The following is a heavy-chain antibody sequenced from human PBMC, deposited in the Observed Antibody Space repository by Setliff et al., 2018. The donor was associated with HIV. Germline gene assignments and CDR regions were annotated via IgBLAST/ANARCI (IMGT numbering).Heavy chain of an antibody. V-gene: IGHV4-31*03. J-gene: IGHJ3*02. CDR1: GVSIVSGGFY. CDR2: MYYRGTT. Sequence: PSETLSLTCSVSGVSIVSGGFYYSWIRQHPGKGLEWIGTMYYRGTTYNNPSLKSRVTFSADTSKNQFSLKLSSVAAADTAIYYCARVPRITTLRNAFDIWGQGTMVTVSS. CDR3: ARVPRITTLRNAFDI. D-gene: IGHD3-3*01.